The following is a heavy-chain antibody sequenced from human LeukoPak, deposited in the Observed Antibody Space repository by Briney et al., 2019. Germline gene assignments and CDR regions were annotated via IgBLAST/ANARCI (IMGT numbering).Heavy chain of an antibody. J-gene: IGHJ4*02. CDR1: GFTLNDHY. CDR2: ISSSSSYT. CDR3: AKDRETTASGTFDF. Sequence: GGSVRLSCAASGFTLNDHYMSWIRQAPGKGLEWISYISSSSSYTNYADSVKGRFTISRDNAKNSLYLQMNSLRAEDTGVYFCAKDRETTASGTFDFRGQGTLVTDSS. V-gene: IGHV3-11*06. D-gene: IGHD6-13*01.